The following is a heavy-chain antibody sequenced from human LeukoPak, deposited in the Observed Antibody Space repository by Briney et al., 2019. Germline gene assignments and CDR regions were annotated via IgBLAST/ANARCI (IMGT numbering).Heavy chain of an antibody. CDR1: EFTFSSHA. CDR2: VFGSGAST. CDR3: AKQMWSASYYGVDV. Sequence: GGSLRLSCAASEFTFSSHAMSWVRKAPGKGLEWVSTVFGSGASTYYANSVRGRFTVSRDNSKNTLHLQMNSLRAEDTALYYCAKQMWSASYYGVDVWGQGATVTVSS. V-gene: IGHV3-23*01. J-gene: IGHJ6*02. D-gene: IGHD2-21*01.